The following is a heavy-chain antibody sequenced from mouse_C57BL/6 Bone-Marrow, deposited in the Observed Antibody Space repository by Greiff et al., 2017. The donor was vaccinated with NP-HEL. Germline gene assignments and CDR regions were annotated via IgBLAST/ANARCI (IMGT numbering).Heavy chain of an antibody. Sequence: QVQLQQSGAELVKPGASVKLSCKASGYTFTSYWMHWVKQRPGQGLEWIGMIHPNSGSTNYNEKFKSKATLTVDKSSSTAYMQLSSLTSEDSAVYYCAILLRFWFAYWGQGTLVTVSA. J-gene: IGHJ3*01. D-gene: IGHD1-1*01. CDR3: AILLRFWFAY. V-gene: IGHV1-64*01. CDR1: GYTFTSYW. CDR2: IHPNSGST.